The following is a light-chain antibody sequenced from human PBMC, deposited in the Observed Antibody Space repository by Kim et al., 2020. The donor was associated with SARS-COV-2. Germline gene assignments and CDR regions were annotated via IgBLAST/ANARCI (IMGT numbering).Light chain of an antibody. Sequence: EIVMTQSPATLSVSPGERATLSCRASQSVSSNLAWYQQKPGQAPRLLIYGASTRATGIPARFSGSGSGTEFTLTISSLQSEDFAVYYCQWDLTFGGGTKVDIK. CDR1: QSVSSN. CDR3: QWDLT. CDR2: GAS. J-gene: IGKJ4*01. V-gene: IGKV3-15*01.